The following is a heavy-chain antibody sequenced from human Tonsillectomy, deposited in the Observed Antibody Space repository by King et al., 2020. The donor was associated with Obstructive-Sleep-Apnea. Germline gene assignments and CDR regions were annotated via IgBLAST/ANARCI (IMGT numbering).Heavy chain of an antibody. D-gene: IGHD2-21*02. CDR3: ARDPAYCGTDCYSVRYFDY. J-gene: IGHJ4*02. CDR2: ISSSSYYI. CDR1: EFTFSSYS. V-gene: IGHV3-21*01. Sequence: EVQLVESGGGLVKPGGSLRLSCAASEFTFSSYSMNWVRKAQGKGLEWVSSISSSSYYIYYADQVKGRFTISRDNAKNSLYLKMNSLRAEEPAVYYCARDPAYCGTDCYSVRYFDYWGQGTLVTVSS.